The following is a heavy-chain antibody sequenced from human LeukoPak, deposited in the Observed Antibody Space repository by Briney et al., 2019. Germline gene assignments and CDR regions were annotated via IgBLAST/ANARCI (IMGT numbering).Heavy chain of an antibody. J-gene: IGHJ6*02. D-gene: IGHD2-2*01. CDR3: ATGAGVPAATRYYYGMDV. CDR1: GGSISSYY. V-gene: IGHV4-4*07. CDR2: IYTSGST. Sequence: PSETLSLTCTVSGGSISSYYWSWIRQPAGKGLEWIGRIYTSGSTNYNPSLKSRVTMSVDTSKNQFSLRLSSVTAADTAVYYCATGAGVPAATRYYYGMDVWGQGTTVTVSS.